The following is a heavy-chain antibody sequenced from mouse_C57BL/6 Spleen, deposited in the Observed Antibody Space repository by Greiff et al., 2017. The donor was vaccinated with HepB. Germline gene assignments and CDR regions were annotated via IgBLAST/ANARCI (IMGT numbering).Heavy chain of an antibody. CDR2: INPGSGGT. D-gene: IGHD2-4*01. CDR3: ARGGYDYDRYYFDY. CDR1: GYAFTNYL. V-gene: IGHV1-54*01. Sequence: VQLQQSGAELVRPGTSVKVSCKASGYAFTNYLIEWVKQRPGQGLEWIGVINPGSGGTNYNEKFKGKATLTADKSSSTAYMQLSSLTSEDSAVYFCARGGYDYDRYYFDYWGQGTTLTVSS. J-gene: IGHJ2*01.